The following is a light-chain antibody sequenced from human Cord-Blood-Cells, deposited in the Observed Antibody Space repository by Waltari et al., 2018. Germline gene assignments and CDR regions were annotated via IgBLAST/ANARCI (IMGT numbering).Light chain of an antibody. CDR1: QDFSNY. V-gene: IGKV1-33*01. CDR3: QQYDNLPLT. J-gene: IGKJ4*01. Sequence: IQTTQSPSSLSASVGDRVTITCQASQDFSNYLNWYQQKPGKAPKLLIYHASNLETGVPPRFSRSRSGTDFTFTISNLQPEDIATYYWQQYDNLPLTFGGGTKVEIK. CDR2: HAS.